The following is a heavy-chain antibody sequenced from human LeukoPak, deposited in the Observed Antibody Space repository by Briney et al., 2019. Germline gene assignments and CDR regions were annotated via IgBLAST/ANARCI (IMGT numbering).Heavy chain of an antibody. CDR3: ARFRGQYSYGPFDY. V-gene: IGHV3-21*04. Sequence: GGSLRLSCVASEFTFSAYGMSWVRQAPGTGLEWVSSISGSGSSIHYKESVRGRFTISRDNSGNSIYLQMNSLRAEDTAVYYCARFRGQYSYGPFDYWGQGTLVTVSS. J-gene: IGHJ4*02. D-gene: IGHD5-18*01. CDR1: EFTFSAYG. CDR2: ISGSGSSI.